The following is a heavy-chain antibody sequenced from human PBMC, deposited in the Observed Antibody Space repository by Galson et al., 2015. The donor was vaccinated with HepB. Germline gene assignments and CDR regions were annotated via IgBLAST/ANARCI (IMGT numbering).Heavy chain of an antibody. V-gene: IGHV1-3*01. CDR3: ARGPGGWNDANLFDY. J-gene: IGHJ4*02. CDR2: INAGNGNT. D-gene: IGHD1-1*01. CDR1: GYTFTSYA. Sequence: SVKVSCKASGYTFTSYAMHWVRQAPGQRLEWMGWINAGNGNTKYSQKFQGRVTITRDTSASTAYMELSSLRSEDTAVYYCARGPGGWNDANLFDYWGQGTLVTVSS.